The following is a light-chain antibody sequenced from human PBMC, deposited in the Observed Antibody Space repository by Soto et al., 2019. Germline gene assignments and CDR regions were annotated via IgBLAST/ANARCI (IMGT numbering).Light chain of an antibody. V-gene: IGKV1-5*03. J-gene: IGKJ1*01. CDR2: AAS. Sequence: IQMTQSPSALSSSLGDRITITCRASQSINTCLAWYQQKPGKAPKLRIYAASTLESGVPSRLSGSGSGTEFTLTSTSLQPDDFATYYCHHYNTYSTFGQGTKVDIK. CDR3: HHYNTYST. CDR1: QSINTC.